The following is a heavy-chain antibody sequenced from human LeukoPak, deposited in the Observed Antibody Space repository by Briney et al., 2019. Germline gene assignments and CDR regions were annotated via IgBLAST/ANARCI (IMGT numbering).Heavy chain of an antibody. CDR1: GFTFSSYA. Sequence: GGSLRLSCAASGFTFSSYAMSWVRQAPGKGLEWVSAISGSGGSTYYADSVKGRFTISRDNSKNTLYLQMNSLRAEDTAVYYCAKLPILVVVPAAMFDYWGQGTLVTVSS. J-gene: IGHJ4*02. D-gene: IGHD2-2*01. CDR3: AKLPILVVVPAAMFDY. CDR2: ISGSGGST. V-gene: IGHV3-23*01.